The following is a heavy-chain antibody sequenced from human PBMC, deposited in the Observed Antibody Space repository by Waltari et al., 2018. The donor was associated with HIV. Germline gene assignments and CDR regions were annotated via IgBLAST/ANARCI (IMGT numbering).Heavy chain of an antibody. D-gene: IGHD3-3*01. CDR1: GGSISSSSYY. CDR2: IYYSGST. V-gene: IGHV4-39*07. J-gene: IGHJ6*02. CDR3: AREAYDFWSCLSGYYYYGMDV. Sequence: QLQLQESGPGLVKPSETLSLTCTVSGGSISSSSYYWGWIRQPPGKGLEWIGSIYYSGSTYYHPALKSRVTISVDTSKNQSSLKLSSVTAADTAVYYCAREAYDFWSCLSGYYYYGMDVWGQGTTVTVSS.